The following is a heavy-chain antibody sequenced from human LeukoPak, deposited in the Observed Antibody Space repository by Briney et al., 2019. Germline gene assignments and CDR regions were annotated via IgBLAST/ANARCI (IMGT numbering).Heavy chain of an antibody. V-gene: IGHV3-64*01. D-gene: IGHD2-2*01. CDR1: GFDFSTYA. CDR3: ARIPEY. Sequence: GGSLRLSCAASGFDFSTYAMHWVRLAPGKGLEFVSAISKSGDDTSYGNDVKGRFTISRDNIKNTVDLEMGSLRVDDTGIYYCARIPEYWGQGTVVTVSS. CDR2: ISKSGDDT. J-gene: IGHJ1*01.